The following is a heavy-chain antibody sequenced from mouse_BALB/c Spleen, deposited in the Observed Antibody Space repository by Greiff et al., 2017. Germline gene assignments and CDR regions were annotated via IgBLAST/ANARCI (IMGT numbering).Heavy chain of an antibody. CDR3: ARRGIYWGFAY. D-gene: IGHD2-1*01. Sequence: EVQLQESGPGLVKPSQSLSLTCTVTGYSITSDYAWNWIRQFPGNKLEWMGYISYSGSTSYNPSLKSRISITRDTSKNQFFLQLNSVTTEDTATYYCARRGIYWGFAYWGQGTLVTVSA. CDR1: GYSITSDYA. CDR2: ISYSGST. J-gene: IGHJ3*01. V-gene: IGHV3-2*02.